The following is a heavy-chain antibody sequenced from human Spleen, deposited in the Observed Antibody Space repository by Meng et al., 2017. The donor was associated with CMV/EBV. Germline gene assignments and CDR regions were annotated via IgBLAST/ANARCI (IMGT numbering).Heavy chain of an antibody. V-gene: IGHV1-24*01. CDR1: YSFTEVS. D-gene: IGHD2-2*01. J-gene: IGHJ5*02. CDR2: FDPEVGET. Sequence: YSFTEVSMRWVRQTHGKGLEWIGGFDPEVGETIYAQKFQASVTLTEDTSTNTAYMELSSLRSEDTAVYYCARARRSSTTLNNWLDPWGQGTLVTVSS. CDR3: ARARRSSTTLNNWLDP.